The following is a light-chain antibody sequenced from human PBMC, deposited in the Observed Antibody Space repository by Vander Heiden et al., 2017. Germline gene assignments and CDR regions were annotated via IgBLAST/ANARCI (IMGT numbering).Light chain of an antibody. Sequence: DIVMTQYPDSLAVSLGERASVNCKASQTLLKSSNNKHYLAWYQHKPGQPPKLLIYWASTRQSGVPDRFSGGGSGTDYTLTISSLQAEDVAVYYCQQYFTIPLTFGGGTKVEIK. V-gene: IGKV4-1*01. CDR3: QQYFTIPLT. CDR1: QTLLKSSNNKHY. J-gene: IGKJ4*01. CDR2: WAS.